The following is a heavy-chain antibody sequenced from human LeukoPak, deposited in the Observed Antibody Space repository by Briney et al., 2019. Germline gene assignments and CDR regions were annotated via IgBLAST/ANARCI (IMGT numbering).Heavy chain of an antibody. J-gene: IGHJ6*04. D-gene: IGHD3-10*01. V-gene: IGHV1-24*01. CDR2: FDPEDGET. Sequence: GASVKVSCKVSGYTLTELSMHWVRQAPGKGLEWMGGFDPEDGETIYAQKFQGRVTMTEDTSTDTAYMELSSLRSEDTAVYYCAGGSGSYRYYYYCMDVWGKGTTVTVSS. CDR1: GYTLTELS. CDR3: AGGSGSYRYYYYCMDV.